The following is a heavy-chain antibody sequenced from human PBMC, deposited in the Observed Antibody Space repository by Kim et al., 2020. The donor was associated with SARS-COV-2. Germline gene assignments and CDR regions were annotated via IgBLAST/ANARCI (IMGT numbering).Heavy chain of an antibody. D-gene: IGHD6-6*01. Sequence: YADSVKGRFTISRDNAKNSLYLQMNSLRAEDTAVYYCARDLRSSSRAFDIWGQGTMVTVSS. V-gene: IGHV3-21*01. CDR3: ARDLRSSSRAFDI. J-gene: IGHJ3*02.